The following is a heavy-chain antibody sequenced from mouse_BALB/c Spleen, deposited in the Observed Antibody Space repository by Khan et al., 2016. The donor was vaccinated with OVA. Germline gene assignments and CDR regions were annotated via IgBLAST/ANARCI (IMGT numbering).Heavy chain of an antibody. CDR2: INPSNHYT. CDR3: VREVAYYRSDGWFAY. D-gene: IGHD2-14*01. J-gene: IGHJ3*01. CDR1: GYTFTSYT. V-gene: IGHV1-4*01. Sequence: VQLQQSGAEQARPGASVKMSCKASGYTFTSYTIHWVRQRPGQTLEWIGHINPSNHYTNYNQNFKDKATLIVDKSSITAYMPLSSMTSEDSAVYYCVREVAYYRSDGWFAYWGQGTLVTVSA.